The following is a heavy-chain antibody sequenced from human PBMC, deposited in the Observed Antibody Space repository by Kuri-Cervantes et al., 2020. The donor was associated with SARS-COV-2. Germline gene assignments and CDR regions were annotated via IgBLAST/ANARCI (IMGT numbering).Heavy chain of an antibody. CDR2: ISSSSSHI. Sequence: GESLKISCAASGFTFSSYSMNWVRQAPGKGLEWVSSISSSSSHIYYADSVKGRFTISRDNAKNSLYLQMNSLRAEDTAVYYCANWEIVVVRSWGQGTLVTVSS. J-gene: IGHJ5*02. D-gene: IGHD2-15*01. CDR1: GFTFSSYS. CDR3: ANWEIVVVRS. V-gene: IGHV3-21*01.